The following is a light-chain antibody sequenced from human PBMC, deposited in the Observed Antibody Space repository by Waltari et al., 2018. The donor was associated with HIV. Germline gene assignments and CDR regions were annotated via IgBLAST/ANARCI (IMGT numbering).Light chain of an antibody. Sequence: QSVLSQPPSASGTPGQRVTFSCSGSSSNIGSNHVYWYQQFPGTAPKLLIYRNYQLPSGVPDRFSGSKAGTAASLAISGLRSEDEADYYCAVWDVSLNGRVFGGGTKLTVL. CDR3: AVWDVSLNGRV. V-gene: IGLV1-47*01. J-gene: IGLJ3*02. CDR2: RNY. CDR1: SSNIGSNH.